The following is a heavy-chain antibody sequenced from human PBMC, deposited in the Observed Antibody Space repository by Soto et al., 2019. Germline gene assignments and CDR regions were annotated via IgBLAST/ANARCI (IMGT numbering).Heavy chain of an antibody. Sequence: ASVKVSCKASGYTFTSYAMHWVRQAPGQRLEWMGWINAGNGNTKYSQKFQGRVTITRDTSASTAYMELSSLRSEDTAVYYCARYSGGYGIVVVPAAFDAFDIWGQGTMVTVSS. J-gene: IGHJ3*02. CDR1: GYTFTSYA. CDR2: INAGNGNT. CDR3: ARYSGGYGIVVVPAAFDAFDI. V-gene: IGHV1-3*01. D-gene: IGHD2-2*01.